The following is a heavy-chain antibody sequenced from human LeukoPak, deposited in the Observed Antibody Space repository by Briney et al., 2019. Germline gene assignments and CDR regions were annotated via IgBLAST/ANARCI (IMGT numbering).Heavy chain of an antibody. J-gene: IGHJ4*02. CDR2: IYGGGST. V-gene: IGHV3-66*01. CDR1: GFTVSSNF. CDR3: ARGDTSGYYYRFFDY. D-gene: IGHD3-22*01. Sequence: PGGSLRLSCAASGFTVSSNFMAWVRQAPGKGLEWVSVIYGGGSTFYADSVKGRSTISRDNAKKSLYLQMNSLRAEDTAVYYCARGDTSGYYYRFFDYWGQGTLVTVSS.